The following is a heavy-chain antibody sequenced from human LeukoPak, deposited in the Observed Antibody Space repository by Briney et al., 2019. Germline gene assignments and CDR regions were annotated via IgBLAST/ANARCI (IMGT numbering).Heavy chain of an antibody. CDR1: GFSISGRD. J-gene: IGHJ4*02. CDR3: ATTVWTGQFPDYFDV. D-gene: IGHD1-1*01. Sequence: GGSLRLSCTVSGFSISGRDMTWGRQAPGKGLEWVSSIGSGAKMFYTDSVKGRFTVSRDTSKNTLFLQMNSLRAEDTAVYYYATTVWTGQFPDYFDVWGQGTLVTVSS. CDR2: IGSGAKM. V-gene: IGHV3-23*01.